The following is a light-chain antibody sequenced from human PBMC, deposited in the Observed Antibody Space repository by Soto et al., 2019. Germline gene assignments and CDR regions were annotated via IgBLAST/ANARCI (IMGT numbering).Light chain of an antibody. CDR1: QSINSW. CDR2: KAS. CDR3: QQRSNWPSLT. J-gene: IGKJ4*01. Sequence: DIQMTQSPSTLSASVGDRVTITCRASQSINSWLAWYQQKPGKAPKFLIYKASTLESGVPSRFSGSGSGTEFTLTISSLQSDDFATYYCQQRSNWPSLTFGGGTKVDIK. V-gene: IGKV1-5*03.